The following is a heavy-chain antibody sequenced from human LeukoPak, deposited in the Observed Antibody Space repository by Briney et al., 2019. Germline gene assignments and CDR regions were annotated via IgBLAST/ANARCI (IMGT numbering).Heavy chain of an antibody. J-gene: IGHJ5*02. CDR1: GFTFSSYA. V-gene: IGHV3-30-3*01. CDR3: AKEYRYCSGGSCPNWFDP. D-gene: IGHD2-15*01. CDR2: ISYDGSNK. Sequence: GGSLRLPCAASGFTFSSYAMHWVRQAPGKGLEWVAVISYDGSNKYYADSVKGRFTISRDNSKNTLYLQMNSLRAEDTAVYYCAKEYRYCSGGSCPNWFDPWGQGTLVTVSS.